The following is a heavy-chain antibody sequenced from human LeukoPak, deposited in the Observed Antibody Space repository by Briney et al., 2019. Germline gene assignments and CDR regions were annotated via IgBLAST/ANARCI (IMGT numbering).Heavy chain of an antibody. V-gene: IGHV4-59*01. J-gene: IGHJ4*02. CDR3: ARGPAVYYDSSGQFDY. CDR2: IYYSGST. Sequence: PSETLSLTCTVSGGSISSYYWSWIRQPPGKGLEWIGYIYYSGSTNYNPSLKSRVTISVDTSKNQFSLKLSSVTAADTAVYYCARGPAVYYDSSGQFDYWGQGTLVTVSS. CDR1: GGSISSYY. D-gene: IGHD3-22*01.